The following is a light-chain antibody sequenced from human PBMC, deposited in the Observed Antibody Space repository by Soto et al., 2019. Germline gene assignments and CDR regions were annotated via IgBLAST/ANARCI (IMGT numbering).Light chain of an antibody. CDR2: EAS. CDR1: QSIGTW. Sequence: DIQMTQSPSTLSASVGDRVTITCRASQSIGTWLTWYQQKPGRAPKVLMYEASNLERGVSSRFSGGGSGTEFTLTITSLQPDDFGTYYCQQYNSFPWAFGQGTKVE. J-gene: IGKJ1*01. V-gene: IGKV1-5*03. CDR3: QQYNSFPWA.